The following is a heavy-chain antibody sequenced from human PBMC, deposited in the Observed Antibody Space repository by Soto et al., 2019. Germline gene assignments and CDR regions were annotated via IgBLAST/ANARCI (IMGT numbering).Heavy chain of an antibody. CDR1: GFTLSSNY. D-gene: IGHD4-17*01. Sequence: QAGGSLRLSCAASGFTLSSNYMSWVRQAPGKGLEWVSVFYSGGSTYYADSVKGRFTISRDNSKNTLYLQMNSLRAEDTALYYCARVSTTAKTFEFWGQGTLVTVS. CDR2: FYSGGST. CDR3: ARVSTTAKTFEF. V-gene: IGHV3-53*01. J-gene: IGHJ4*02.